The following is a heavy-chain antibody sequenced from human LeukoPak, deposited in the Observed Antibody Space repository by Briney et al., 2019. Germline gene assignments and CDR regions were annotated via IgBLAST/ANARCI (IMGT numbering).Heavy chain of an antibody. CDR2: MNPNSGNT. D-gene: IGHD1-26*01. CDR1: GYTFTSYD. V-gene: IGHV1-8*01. Sequence: ASVKVSCKASGYTFTSYDINRVRQATGQGLEWMGWMNPNSGNTGYAQKFQGRVTMTRNTSISTAYMELGSLSSEDTAVYYCARGGIVAPNWFDPWGQGTLVTVSS. J-gene: IGHJ5*02. CDR3: ARGGIVAPNWFDP.